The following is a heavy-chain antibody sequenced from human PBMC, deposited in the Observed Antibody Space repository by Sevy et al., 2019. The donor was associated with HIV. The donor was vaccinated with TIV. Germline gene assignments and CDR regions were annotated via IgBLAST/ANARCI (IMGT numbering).Heavy chain of an antibody. CDR3: ARGRGSKSLDV. D-gene: IGHD3-16*01. CDR1: GYTFTSYD. V-gene: IGHV1-8*01. J-gene: IGHJ6*02. CDR2: MNPNSGNT. Sequence: ASVKVSCKASGYTFTSYDINWVRQATGQGLAWMGWMNPNSGNTDHAQEFQGRATMTRDTSKSTAYMKLSSLRFEDTAVYYCARGRGSKSLDVWGQGTTVTVSS.